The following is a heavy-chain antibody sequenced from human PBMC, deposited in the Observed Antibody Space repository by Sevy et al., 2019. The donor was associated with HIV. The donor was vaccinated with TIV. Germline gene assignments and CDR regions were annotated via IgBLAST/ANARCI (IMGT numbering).Heavy chain of an antibody. Sequence: GGSLRISCAGSGFTFGSYWMNWVRQAPGKGLEWVANINEDGTENNYLDSVKGRFTISRDNAENSVYLQVNNLRLEDTAVYFCARGPTYYYDSTGKARPDYWGQGTLVTVSS. D-gene: IGHD3-22*01. J-gene: IGHJ4*02. CDR3: ARGPTYYYDSTGKARPDY. CDR1: GFTFGSYW. V-gene: IGHV3-7*01. CDR2: INEDGTEN.